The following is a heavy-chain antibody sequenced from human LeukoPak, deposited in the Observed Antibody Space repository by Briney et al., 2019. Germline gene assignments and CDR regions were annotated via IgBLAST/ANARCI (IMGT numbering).Heavy chain of an antibody. Sequence: ASVKVSCKASGYTFTSYGISWVRQAPGQGLEWMGWISAYNGNTNYAQKPQGRVTMTTDTSTSTAYMELRSLRSDDTAVYYCARDPPGWLVTYFDYWGQGTLVTVSS. D-gene: IGHD6-19*01. CDR3: ARDPPGWLVTYFDY. V-gene: IGHV1-18*01. J-gene: IGHJ4*02. CDR2: ISAYNGNT. CDR1: GYTFTSYG.